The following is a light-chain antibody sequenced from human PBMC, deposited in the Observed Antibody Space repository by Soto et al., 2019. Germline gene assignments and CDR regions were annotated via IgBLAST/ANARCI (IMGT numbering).Light chain of an antibody. CDR2: DND. CDR1: SSNIGNNF. Sequence: QSALTQPPSVSAAPGQKVTLSCSGSSSNIGNNFVSWYHVVPTAAPKLLIYDNDKRPSVVPDRFSGSKSGTSATLAITGLQTGDEAEYFCGTWDSRLNVYVFGTGTKLTVL. V-gene: IGLV1-51*01. J-gene: IGLJ1*01. CDR3: GTWDSRLNVYV.